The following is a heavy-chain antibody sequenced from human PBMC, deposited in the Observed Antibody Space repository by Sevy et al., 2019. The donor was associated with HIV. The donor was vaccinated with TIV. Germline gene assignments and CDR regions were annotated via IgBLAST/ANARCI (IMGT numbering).Heavy chain of an antibody. D-gene: IGHD3-10*01. V-gene: IGHV4-39*01. Sequence: SETLSLTCTVSGGSISSSSYYWGWIRQPPGKGLEWIGSIYYSGSTYYNPSLKSRLTISVDTSKNQFSLKLSSVTAADTAVYYCARLSMVQGVISNWFDPWGQGTLVTVSS. CDR3: ARLSMVQGVISNWFDP. J-gene: IGHJ5*02. CDR2: IYYSGST. CDR1: GGSISSSSYY.